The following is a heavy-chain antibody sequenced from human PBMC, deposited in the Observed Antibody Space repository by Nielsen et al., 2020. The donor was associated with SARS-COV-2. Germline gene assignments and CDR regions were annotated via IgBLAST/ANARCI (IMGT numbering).Heavy chain of an antibody. CDR1: GFTVSSNY. D-gene: IGHD5/OR15-5a*01. CDR2: IYSGGST. CDR3: AKIARLSSSGAFDI. Sequence: GGSLRLSCAASGFTVSSNYMSWVRQAPGKGLEWVSVIYSGGSTYYADSVKGRFTISRDNSKNTLYLQMNSLRAEDTAVYYCAKIARLSSSGAFDIWGQGTMVTVSS. V-gene: IGHV3-53*01. J-gene: IGHJ3*02.